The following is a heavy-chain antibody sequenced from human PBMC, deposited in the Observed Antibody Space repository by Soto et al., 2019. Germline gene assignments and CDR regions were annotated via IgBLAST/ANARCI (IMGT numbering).Heavy chain of an antibody. D-gene: IGHD2-15*01. J-gene: IGHJ4*02. CDR1: GFTFSSYA. V-gene: IGHV3-23*01. CDR2: ISGSGGST. CDR3: AKEWRDDIVVVVAATAQPIIDY. Sequence: GGSLRLSCAASGFTFSSYAMSWVRQAPGKGLEWVSAISGSGGSTYYADSVKGRFTISRDNSKNTLYLQMNSLRAEDTAVYYCAKEWRDDIVVVVAATAQPIIDYWGQGTLVTVSS.